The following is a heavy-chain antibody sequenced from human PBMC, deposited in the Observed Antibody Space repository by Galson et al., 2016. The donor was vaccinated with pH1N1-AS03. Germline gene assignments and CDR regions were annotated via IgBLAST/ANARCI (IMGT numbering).Heavy chain of an antibody. D-gene: IGHD5/OR15-5a*01. CDR2: IYPVGLT. CDR1: GDSIDDYGFH. CDR3: ARFKSTSNWFDP. V-gene: IGHV4-4*09. Sequence: SETLSLTCTVSGDSIDDYGFHWGWIRQPPGKGLEWIGLIYPVGLTNYNPSLKSRVTISVDTSKNQFSLKLSSVTAADTAVYYCARFKSTSNWFDPWGQGTLVTVSS. J-gene: IGHJ5*02.